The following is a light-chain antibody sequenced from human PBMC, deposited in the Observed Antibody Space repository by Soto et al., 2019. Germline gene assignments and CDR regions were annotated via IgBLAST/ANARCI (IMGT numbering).Light chain of an antibody. CDR3: QQYTNTNNPWM. V-gene: IGKV1-5*01. J-gene: IGKJ1*01. Sequence: IQVTQSPPTLSAAVLYIVSITCXAIQTISTWMAWYQQKPGKAPKLLVYDASTLQSGVASRFSGSGSGTEFTLIISGLQPDDSATYYCQQYTNTNNPWMFGQGTKVDI. CDR2: DAS. CDR1: QTISTW.